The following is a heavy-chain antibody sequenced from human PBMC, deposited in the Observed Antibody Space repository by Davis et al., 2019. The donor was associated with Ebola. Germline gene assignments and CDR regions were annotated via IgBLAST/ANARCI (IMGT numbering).Heavy chain of an antibody. CDR1: GFTFSSYA. J-gene: IGHJ4*02. CDR3: ASGYGSGRVFDY. D-gene: IGHD3-10*01. CDR2: ISYDGSNK. Sequence: GESLKISCAASGFTFSSYAMHWVRQAPGKGLEWVAVISYDGSNKYYADSVKGRFTISRDNSKNTLYLQMNSLRAEDTAVYYCASGYGSGRVFDYWGQGTLVTVSS. V-gene: IGHV3-30-3*02.